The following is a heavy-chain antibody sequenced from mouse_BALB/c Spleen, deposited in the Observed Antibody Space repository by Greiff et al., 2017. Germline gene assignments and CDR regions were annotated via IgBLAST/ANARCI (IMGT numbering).Heavy chain of an antibody. J-gene: IGHJ1*01. CDR1: GFSLTGYG. V-gene: IGHV2-6-7*01. CDR3: ARDYYGSSPSYWYFDV. CDR2: IWGDGST. Sequence: VKLMESGPGLVAPSQSLSITCTVSGFSLTGYGVNWVRQPPGKGLEWLGMIWGDGSTDYNSALKSRLSISKDNSKSQVFLKMNSLQTDDTARYYCARDYYGSSPSYWYFDVWGAGTTVTVSS. D-gene: IGHD1-1*01.